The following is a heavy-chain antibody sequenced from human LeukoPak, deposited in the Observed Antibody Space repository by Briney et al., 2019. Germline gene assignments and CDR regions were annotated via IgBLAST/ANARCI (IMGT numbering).Heavy chain of an antibody. CDR2: IWYDGSNK. D-gene: IGHD6-19*01. CDR1: GFTFSSYG. V-gene: IGHV3-33*01. J-gene: IGHJ4*02. CDR3: ARVIVGGGWYRGPSSFDC. Sequence: GGSLRLSCAASGFTFSSYGMHWVRQAPGKGLEWVAVIWYDGSNKYYADSVKGRFTISRNNAKNSLYLQMNNLRADDTAVYYCARVIVGGGWYRGPSSFDCWGQGTLVTVSS.